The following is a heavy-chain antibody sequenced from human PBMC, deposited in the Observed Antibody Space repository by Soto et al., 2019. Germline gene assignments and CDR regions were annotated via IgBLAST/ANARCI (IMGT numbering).Heavy chain of an antibody. J-gene: IGHJ6*02. CDR2: ILFDGRNK. V-gene: IGHV3-30*04. Sequence: PGGSLRLSCAASGFTFSGYAMHWVRQAPGKGLEWVASILFDGRNKYYADSVKGRFTISRDNSKSTLYLQVNSLRAEDTAVYYCARDPDSSGWYFTQQIYYYDGMDVWGQGTTVTVSS. CDR1: GFTFSGYA. D-gene: IGHD6-19*01. CDR3: ARDPDSSGWYFTQQIYYYDGMDV.